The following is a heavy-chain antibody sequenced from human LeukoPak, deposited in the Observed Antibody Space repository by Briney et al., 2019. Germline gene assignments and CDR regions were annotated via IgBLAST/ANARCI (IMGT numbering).Heavy chain of an antibody. D-gene: IGHD2-15*01. J-gene: IGHJ4*02. CDR1: GFTFSNYA. V-gene: IGHV3-23*01. CDR3: AKDQGGLLLDY. Sequence: GGSLRLSCAASGFTFSNYAMSWVRQAPGKGLEWVSAISGSGGSTYYADSVKGRFTISRDNSKNMLYLQMNSLRAEDTAVYYCAKDQGGLLLDYWGQGTLVTVSS. CDR2: ISGSGGST.